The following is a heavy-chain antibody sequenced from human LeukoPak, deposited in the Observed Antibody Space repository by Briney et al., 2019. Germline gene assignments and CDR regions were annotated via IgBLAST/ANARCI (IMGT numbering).Heavy chain of an antibody. CDR2: ISGSGGST. V-gene: IGHV3-23*01. Sequence: GGSLRLSCAASGFTFSSYAMSWVRQAPGKGLEWVSAISGSGGSTYYADSVKGRFTISRDNSKNTLYLQMNSLRAEDTAVYYCAKDPYGYDYVWGSSDWGDKGYWGQGTLVTVSS. D-gene: IGHD3-16*01. CDR3: AKDPYGYDYVWGSSDWGDKGY. CDR1: GFTFSSYA. J-gene: IGHJ1*01.